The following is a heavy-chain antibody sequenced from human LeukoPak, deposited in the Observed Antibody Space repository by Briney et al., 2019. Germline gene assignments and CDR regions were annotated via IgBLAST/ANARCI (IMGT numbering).Heavy chain of an antibody. Sequence: PGGSLRLSCTASGFTFDDYGMSWVRQAPGKGLEWVSGISRNGGSTGFADSLKGRLTISRDNAKNSLYLQMNSLRAEDTALYYCARGFAGGPFDYWGQGTLVTVSS. CDR2: ISRNGGST. CDR1: GFTFDDYG. V-gene: IGHV3-20*04. CDR3: ARGFAGGPFDY. D-gene: IGHD4-23*01. J-gene: IGHJ4*02.